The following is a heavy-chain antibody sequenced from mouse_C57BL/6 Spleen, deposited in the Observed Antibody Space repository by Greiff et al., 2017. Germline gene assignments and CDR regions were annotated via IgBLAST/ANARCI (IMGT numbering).Heavy chain of an antibody. CDR1: GYTFTSYG. D-gene: IGHD2-9*01. V-gene: IGHV1-81*01. Sequence: VQLQQSGAELARPGASVKLSCKASGYTFTSYGISWVKQRPGQGLEWIGEIYPRSGNTYYNEKFKGKATLTADKYSSTAYMGLGGLTSENSAVYFCARFLPTMVTKCARDEWGQGPSVTVSS. CDR3: ARFLPTMVTKCARDE. J-gene: IGHJ4*01. CDR2: IYPRSGNT.